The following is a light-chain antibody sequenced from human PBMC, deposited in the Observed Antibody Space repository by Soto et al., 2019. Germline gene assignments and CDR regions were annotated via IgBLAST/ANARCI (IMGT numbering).Light chain of an antibody. CDR2: DVS. CDR1: SSDVGGYNY. CDR3: SSYTSSSSPWV. Sequence: QSVLNRPASGSGSHGQSITISCTGTSSDVGGYNYVSWYQQHPGKAPKLMIYDVSNRPSGVSNRFSGSKSGNTASLTISGLQAEDEADYYCSSYTSSSSPWVFGTGTKVTVL. J-gene: IGLJ1*01. V-gene: IGLV2-14*01.